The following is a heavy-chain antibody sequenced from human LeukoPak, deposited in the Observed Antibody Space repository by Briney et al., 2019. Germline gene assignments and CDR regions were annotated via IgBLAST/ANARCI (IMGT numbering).Heavy chain of an antibody. D-gene: IGHD1-1*01. CDR1: GFIVSDNY. V-gene: IGHV3-53*01. J-gene: IGHJ3*02. Sequence: PGGSLRLSCVASGFIVSDNYMSWIRQAPGKEPQWVSIIYPDGRAFYAESVKGRFTTSRDNAKNSLYLQMNSLRAEDTAVYYCARVDQLERPKAVDIWGQGTMVTVSS. CDR3: ARVDQLERPKAVDI. CDR2: IYPDGRA.